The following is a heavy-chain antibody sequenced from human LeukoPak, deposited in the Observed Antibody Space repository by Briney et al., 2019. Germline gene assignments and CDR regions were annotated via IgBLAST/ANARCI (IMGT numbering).Heavy chain of an antibody. J-gene: IGHJ3*02. D-gene: IGHD2-2*01. CDR1: GGSFSGYY. CDR2: INHSGST. V-gene: IGHV4-34*01. CDR3: ASQYCSSTSCYVFRAFDI. Sequence: SETLSLTCAVYGGSFSGYYWSWIRQPPGKGLEWIGEINHSGSTNYNPSLKSRVTISVDTSKNQFSLKLSSVTAADTAVYYCASQYCSSTSCYVFRAFDIWGQGTMVTVSS.